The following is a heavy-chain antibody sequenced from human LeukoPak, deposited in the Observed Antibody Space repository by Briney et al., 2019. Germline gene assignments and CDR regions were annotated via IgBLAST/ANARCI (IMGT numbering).Heavy chain of an antibody. CDR2: IYPGDSDT. J-gene: IGHJ4*02. V-gene: IGHV5-51*01. CDR1: GYSFTSYW. Sequence: GESLKISSKGSGYSFTSYWIGWVRQMPGKGLEWMGIIYPGDSDTRYSPSFQGQVTISADKSINTAYLQWSSLRASDTAMYFCASSYGGDSSPLDYWGQGTLVTVSS. CDR3: ASSYGGDSSPLDY. D-gene: IGHD4-23*01.